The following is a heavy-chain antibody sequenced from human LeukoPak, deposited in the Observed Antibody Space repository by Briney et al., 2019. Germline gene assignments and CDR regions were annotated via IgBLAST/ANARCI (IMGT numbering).Heavy chain of an antibody. CDR1: GFTFSSYR. CDR2: IKQDGSEK. J-gene: IGHJ5*02. V-gene: IGHV3-7*03. D-gene: IGHD6-19*01. Sequence: GGSLRLSCAASGFTFSSYRMSWVRQAPGKGLEWVANIKQDGSEKYYVDSVKGRFTISRDNAKNSLYLQMNSLRAEDTAVYYCARHGASSSGWYGWFDPWGQGTLVTVSS. CDR3: ARHGASSSGWYGWFDP.